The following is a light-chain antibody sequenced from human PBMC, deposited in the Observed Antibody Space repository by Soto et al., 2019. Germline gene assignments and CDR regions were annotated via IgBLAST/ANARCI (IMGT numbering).Light chain of an antibody. Sequence: QSVLTQPASVSGSPGQSITISCTGTSSDVGGYNYVSWYQQHPGKAPKLMIYEVSNRPSGVSNRFSGSKSGNTASLTISGLQAEDEADYYCSSYTSSSTRNVFGGGTKVTVL. CDR3: SSYTSSSTRNV. CDR1: SSDVGGYNY. J-gene: IGLJ2*01. V-gene: IGLV2-14*01. CDR2: EVS.